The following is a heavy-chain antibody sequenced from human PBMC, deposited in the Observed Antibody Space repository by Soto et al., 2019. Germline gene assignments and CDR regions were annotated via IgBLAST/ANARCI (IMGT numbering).Heavy chain of an antibody. J-gene: IGHJ6*02. Sequence: EVQLVESGGGLVKPGGSLRLSCAASGFTFSNYNMNRVRQPPGKGLEWVSSITSAGSYIYYAESLKGRVTISRDNAKNSLFLQMNSLRAEDTALYFCARGILGGVRIDYGMDVWGQGTRVTVSS. CDR2: ITSAGSYI. CDR3: ARGILGGVRIDYGMDV. CDR1: GFTFSNYN. D-gene: IGHD2-8*02. V-gene: IGHV3-21*01.